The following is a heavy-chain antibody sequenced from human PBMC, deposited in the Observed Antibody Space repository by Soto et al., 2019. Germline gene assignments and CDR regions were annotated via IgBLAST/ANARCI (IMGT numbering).Heavy chain of an antibody. Sequence: PSETLSLTCTVSGGAISSGGYYWSWIRHHPGKGLEWIGYIHYSGSTYYTPSLRSRVAMPVDTSKNQFSLKLSSVTAADTAVYYFVSHLGGFFDYWGHGALVT. J-gene: IGHJ4*01. D-gene: IGHD5-12*01. V-gene: IGHV4-31*03. CDR2: IHYSGST. CDR1: GGAISSGGYY. CDR3: VSHLGGFFDY.